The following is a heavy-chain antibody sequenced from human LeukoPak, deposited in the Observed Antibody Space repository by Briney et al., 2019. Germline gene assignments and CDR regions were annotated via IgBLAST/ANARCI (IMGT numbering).Heavy chain of an antibody. Sequence: SVKVSCKASGGTFSSYAISWVRQAPGQGLEWMGGIIPIFGTANYAQKFQGRVTITADKSTSTAYMELSSLRSEDTAVYYCARGDSSSWYYTNPFDYWGQGTLVTVSS. V-gene: IGHV1-69*06. D-gene: IGHD6-13*01. CDR1: GGTFSSYA. J-gene: IGHJ4*02. CDR3: ARGDSSSWYYTNPFDY. CDR2: IIPIFGTA.